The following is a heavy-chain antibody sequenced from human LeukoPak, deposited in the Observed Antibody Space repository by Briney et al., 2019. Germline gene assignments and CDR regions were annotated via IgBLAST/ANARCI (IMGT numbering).Heavy chain of an antibody. CDR3: ARDHRAYSSSSFYYFDY. CDR2: IIPILGIA. CDR1: GYTFTSYA. V-gene: IGHV1-69*04. D-gene: IGHD6-6*01. Sequence: ASVKVSCKASGYTFTSYAISWVRQAPGQGLEWMGRIIPILGIANYAQKFQGRVTITADKSTSTAYMELSSLRSEDTAVYYCARDHRAYSSSSFYYFDYWGQGTLVTVSS. J-gene: IGHJ4*02.